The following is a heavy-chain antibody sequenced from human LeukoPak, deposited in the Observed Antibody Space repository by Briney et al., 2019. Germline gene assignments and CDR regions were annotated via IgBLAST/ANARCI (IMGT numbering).Heavy chain of an antibody. CDR3: ARVLVTTGFDY. D-gene: IGHD4-11*01. V-gene: IGHV4-39*07. CDR1: GGSISSSSFY. J-gene: IGHJ4*02. CDR2: IYYSGRT. Sequence: PSETLSLTCTVSGGSISSSSFYWGWIRQPPGKGLEWIGNIYYSGRTYYSPSLKSRVSISADTSKNQFSLRLSSVTAADTAVYYCARVLVTTGFDYWGQGTLVTVSS.